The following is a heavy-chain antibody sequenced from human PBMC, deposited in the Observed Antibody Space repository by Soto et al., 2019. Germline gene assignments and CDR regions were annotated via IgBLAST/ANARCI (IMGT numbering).Heavy chain of an antibody. J-gene: IGHJ6*03. CDR2: INPNSGGT. CDR1: GYTFTGYY. D-gene: IGHD3-10*01. Sequence: ASVKVSCKASGYTFTGYYMHWVRQAPGQGLEWMGWINPNSGGTNYAQKFQGWVTMTRDTSISTAYMELSRLRSDDTAVYYCARDEGYYYGSGSYGYYYMDVWGKGTTVTVSS. V-gene: IGHV1-2*04. CDR3: ARDEGYYYGSGSYGYYYMDV.